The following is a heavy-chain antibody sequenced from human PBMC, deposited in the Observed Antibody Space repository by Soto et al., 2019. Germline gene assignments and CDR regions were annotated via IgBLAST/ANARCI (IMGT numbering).Heavy chain of an antibody. V-gene: IGHV3-23*01. Sequence: EVQLLESGGGLVQPGGSLRLSCAASGFTFSSYAMSWVRQAPGKGLEWVSAISGSGGSTYYADSVKGRFTISRDNSKNTLYLQMNSLRAEDTAGYYCAKARYCSSTSCKDAFDIWGQGTMVTVSS. CDR1: GFTFSSYA. D-gene: IGHD2-2*01. CDR2: ISGSGGST. J-gene: IGHJ3*02. CDR3: AKARYCSSTSCKDAFDI.